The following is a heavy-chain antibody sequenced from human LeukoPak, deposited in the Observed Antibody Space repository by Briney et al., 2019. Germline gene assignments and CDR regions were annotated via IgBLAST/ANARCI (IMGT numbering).Heavy chain of an antibody. Sequence: PGGSLRLSCAASGFTFSSYAMSWVRQAPGKGLEWVSAISGSGGSTYYADSVKGRFTISRDNSKNSLYLQMNSLRAEDTAVYYCARDGTVTTARVWYYYYGMDVWGQGTTVTVSS. CDR1: GFTFSSYA. CDR3: ARDGTVTTARVWYYYYGMDV. D-gene: IGHD4-17*01. V-gene: IGHV3-23*01. CDR2: ISGSGGST. J-gene: IGHJ6*02.